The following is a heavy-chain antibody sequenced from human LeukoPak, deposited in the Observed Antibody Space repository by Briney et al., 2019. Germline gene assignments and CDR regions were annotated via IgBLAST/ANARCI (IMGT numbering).Heavy chain of an antibody. J-gene: IGHJ6*03. CDR1: GFIVSSTY. V-gene: IGHV3-21*01. CDR2: ISSSSSYI. D-gene: IGHD3-10*01. Sequence: GGSLRLSCAASGFIVSSTYMSWVRQAPGKGLEWVSSISSSSSYIYYADSVKGRFTISRDNAKNSLYLQMNSLRAEDTAVYYCARAPRRITMVRGARYYYYMDVWGKGTTVTVSS. CDR3: ARAPRRITMVRGARYYYYMDV.